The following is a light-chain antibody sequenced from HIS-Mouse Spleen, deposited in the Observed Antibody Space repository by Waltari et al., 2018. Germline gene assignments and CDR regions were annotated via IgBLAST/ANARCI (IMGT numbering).Light chain of an antibody. Sequence: EIVLTQSPATLSLSPGERATLSCRASQSVSSDLAWYQKKPGQAPRLLIYDASNRATGIPARLSGSGSETDFTLTISSLEPEDWAVYYCQQRSNWLTFGGGTKVEIK. CDR1: QSVSSD. CDR3: QQRSNWLT. CDR2: DAS. J-gene: IGKJ4*01. V-gene: IGKV3-11*01.